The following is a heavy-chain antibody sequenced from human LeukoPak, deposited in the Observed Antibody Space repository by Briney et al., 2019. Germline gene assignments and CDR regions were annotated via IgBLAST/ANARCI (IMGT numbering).Heavy chain of an antibody. V-gene: IGHV4-59*01. D-gene: IGHD6-19*01. CDR2: IYYSGST. Sequence: PSETLSLTCTVSGGSISSYYWSWIRQPPGKGLEWIGYIYYSGSTNYNPSLKSRVTMSVDTTKNQFSLKVTSVTAADTAVYYCPRDYDSGWLQNWGQGTLVTVSS. CDR3: PRDYDSGWLQN. J-gene: IGHJ4*02. CDR1: GGSISSYY.